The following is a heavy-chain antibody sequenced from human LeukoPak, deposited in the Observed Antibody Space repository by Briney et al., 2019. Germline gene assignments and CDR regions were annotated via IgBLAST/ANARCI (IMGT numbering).Heavy chain of an antibody. V-gene: IGHV4-30-2*01. Sequence: SETLSLTCTVSGGSISSGGYYWSWIRQPPGKGLEWIGYIYHSGSTYYNPSLKSRVTISVDRSKNQFSLKLSSVTAADTAVYYCARYSRVLDYWGQGTLVTVSS. J-gene: IGHJ4*02. CDR1: GGSISSGGYY. CDR2: IYHSGST. CDR3: ARYSRVLDY. D-gene: IGHD1-26*01.